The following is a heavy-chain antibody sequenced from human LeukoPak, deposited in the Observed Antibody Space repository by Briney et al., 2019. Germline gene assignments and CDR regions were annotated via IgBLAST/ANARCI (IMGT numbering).Heavy chain of an antibody. CDR1: GFTFSSYS. D-gene: IGHD3-10*01. J-gene: IGHJ3*02. CDR2: ISSSSSTI. CDR3: AKTSGSYYPNDAFDI. V-gene: IGHV3-48*01. Sequence: GGSLRLSFAASGFTFSSYSMNWVRQAPGKGLEWVSYISSSSSTIYYADSVKGRFTISRDNAKNSLYLQMNSLRAEDTAVYYCAKTSGSYYPNDAFDIWSQGTMVTVSS.